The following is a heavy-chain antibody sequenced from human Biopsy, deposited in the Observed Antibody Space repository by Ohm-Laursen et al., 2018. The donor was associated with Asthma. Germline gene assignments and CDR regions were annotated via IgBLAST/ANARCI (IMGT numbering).Heavy chain of an antibody. CDR1: GDSFSNYA. V-gene: IGHV1-69*13. Sequence: GASVKASCKTSGDSFSNYAISWVRQAPGQGLEWMGGLIPVFGITDHAQMFEGSVTITANESTSTAFMELSSLSSEDKAVYYCARGYSGSDRIVCYYSGLEVWGQGTTVTVSS. D-gene: IGHD5-12*01. CDR2: LIPVFGIT. J-gene: IGHJ6*02. CDR3: ARGYSGSDRIVCYYSGLEV.